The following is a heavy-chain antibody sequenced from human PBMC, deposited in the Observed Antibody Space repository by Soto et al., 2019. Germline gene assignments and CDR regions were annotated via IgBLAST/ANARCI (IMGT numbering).Heavy chain of an antibody. CDR3: ARGGWIDNWANHDAFDI. Sequence: GGSLRLSCAASGFTFDDYGMSWVRQAPGKGLEWVSGINWNGGSTGYADSVKGRFTISRDNAKNSLYLQMNSLRAEDTALYHCARGGWIDNWANHDAFDIWGQGTMVTVSS. J-gene: IGHJ3*02. V-gene: IGHV3-20*01. D-gene: IGHD1-20*01. CDR2: INWNGGST. CDR1: GFTFDDYG.